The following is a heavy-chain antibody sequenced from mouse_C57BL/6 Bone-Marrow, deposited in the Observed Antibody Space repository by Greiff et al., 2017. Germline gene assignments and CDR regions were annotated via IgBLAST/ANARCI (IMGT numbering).Heavy chain of an antibody. V-gene: IGHV5-6*01. CDR2: ISSGGSYT. Sequence: EVQLVESGGDLVMPGGSLKLSCAASGFTFSSYGMSWVRQTPDKRLEWVATISSGGSYTYYPDSVKGRFTISRDNAKNSLYLRMSSLKSEDTAMYYCARWLYAMDYWGQGTSVTVSS. CDR1: GFTFSSYG. CDR3: ARWLYAMDY. J-gene: IGHJ4*01.